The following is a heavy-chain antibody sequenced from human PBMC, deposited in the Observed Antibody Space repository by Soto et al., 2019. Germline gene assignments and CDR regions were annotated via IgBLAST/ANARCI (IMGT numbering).Heavy chain of an antibody. V-gene: IGHV3-33*01. CDR2: IWYDGSNK. D-gene: IGHD3-10*01. CDR3: ARETFRSDFDY. J-gene: IGHJ4*02. Sequence: GGSLRLSCAASGFTFSSYGMHWVRQAPGKGLEWVAVIWYDGSNKYYADSVKGRFTISRDNSKNTLYLQMNSLRAEDTAVYYCARETFRSDFDYWGQGTLVTVSS. CDR1: GFTFSSYG.